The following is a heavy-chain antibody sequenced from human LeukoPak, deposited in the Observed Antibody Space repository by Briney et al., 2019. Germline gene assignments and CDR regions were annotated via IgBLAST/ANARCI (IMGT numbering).Heavy chain of an antibody. CDR2: ISSSSSYI. Sequence: PGGSLRLSCAASGFTFSSYSMNWVRQAPGKGLEWVSSISSSSSYIYYADSVKGGFTISRDNAKNSLYLQMNSLRAEDTAVYFCASLYMVRNYYAFDIWGQGTMVTVSS. CDR1: GFTFSSYS. J-gene: IGHJ3*02. D-gene: IGHD3-10*01. CDR3: ASLYMVRNYYAFDI. V-gene: IGHV3-21*01.